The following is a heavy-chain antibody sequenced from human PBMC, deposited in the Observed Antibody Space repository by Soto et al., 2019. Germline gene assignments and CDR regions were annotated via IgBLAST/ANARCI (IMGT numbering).Heavy chain of an antibody. D-gene: IGHD2-15*01. CDR1: GLTFSSYG. CDR3: ARDRGYCSGGSCYPLFDY. CDR2: IWYDGSNK. V-gene: IGHV3-33*01. J-gene: IGHJ4*02. Sequence: QVQLVESGGGVVQPGRSLRLSCAASGLTFSSYGMHWVRQAPGKGLEWVAVIWYDGSNKYYADSVKGRFTISRDNSKNTLYLQMNSLRAEDTAVYYCARDRGYCSGGSCYPLFDYWGQGTLVTVSS.